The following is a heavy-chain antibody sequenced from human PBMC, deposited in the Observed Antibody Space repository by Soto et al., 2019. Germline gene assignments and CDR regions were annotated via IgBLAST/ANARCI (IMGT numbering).Heavy chain of an antibody. D-gene: IGHD3-16*01. CDR2: IWYDGSNK. Sequence: QVQLVESGGGVVQPGRSLRLSCTASGFTFSSYGMHWVRQAPGKGLEWVAVIWYDGSNKYYADSVKGRFTISRDNSENTLYLQMNSLRAEDTAVYYCAREGANAFDIWGQGTMVTVSS. V-gene: IGHV3-33*01. J-gene: IGHJ3*02. CDR3: AREGANAFDI. CDR1: GFTFSSYG.